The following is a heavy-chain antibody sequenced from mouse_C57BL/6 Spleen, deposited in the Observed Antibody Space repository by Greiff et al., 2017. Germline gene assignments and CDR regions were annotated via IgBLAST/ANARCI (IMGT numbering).Heavy chain of an antibody. CDR1: GFTFSDYY. J-gene: IGHJ1*03. D-gene: IGHD1-2*01. Sequence: EVKVVESEGGLVQPGSSMKLSCTASGFTFSDYYMAWVRQVPEKGLEWVANINYDGSSTYYLDSLKSRFIISRDNAKNILYLQMSSLKSEDTATYYCARDRLLHWYFDVWGTGTTVTVSS. CDR2: INYDGSST. CDR3: ARDRLLHWYFDV. V-gene: IGHV5-16*01.